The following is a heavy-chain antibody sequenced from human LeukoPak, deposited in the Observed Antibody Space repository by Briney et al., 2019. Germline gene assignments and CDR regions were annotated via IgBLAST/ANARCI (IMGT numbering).Heavy chain of an antibody. CDR2: ISSSSSTI. CDR3: ALGKNFGYHYFDF. V-gene: IGHV3-48*01. CDR1: GFTFSNYR. D-gene: IGHD2-2*03. J-gene: IGHJ4*02. Sequence: GWSLTLSCEGSGFTFSNYRMNWVGQAPGKGLEGVSYISSSSSTIYYADSVKGRFTISRDYSKNTLFLQMSSLRPEDTAVYYCALGKNFGYHYFDFWGQGALVTVSS.